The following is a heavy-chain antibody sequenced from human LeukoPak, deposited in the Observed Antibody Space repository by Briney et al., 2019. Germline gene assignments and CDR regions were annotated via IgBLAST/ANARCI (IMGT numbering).Heavy chain of an antibody. J-gene: IGHJ3*02. V-gene: IGHV4-59*01. CDR1: GGSISSYY. D-gene: IGHD4-23*01. CDR3: AREKRGAAVVTPGAFDI. CDR2: IYYSGST. Sequence: SSETLSLTCTVSGGSISSYYWSWIRQPPGKGLEWIGYIYYSGSTNYNPSLKSRVTISVDTSKNQFSLKLSSVTAADTAVYYCAREKRGAAVVTPGAFDIWGQGTMVTVSS.